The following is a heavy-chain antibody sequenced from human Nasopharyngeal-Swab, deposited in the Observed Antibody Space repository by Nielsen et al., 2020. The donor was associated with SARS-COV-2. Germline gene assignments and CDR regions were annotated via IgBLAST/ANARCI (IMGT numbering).Heavy chain of an antibody. CDR1: RGSMSNIY. V-gene: IGHV4-59*12. D-gene: IGHD4-23*01. CDR3: AGDYGGFSGLDF. J-gene: IGHJ4*02. Sequence: SETLSLTCTVSRGSMSNIYWSWIRKSPGKGLEWIGSIYHTGSTTYSPSLKSRVTISMDTSGNQFFLSLSSVTAADTALYYCAGDYGGFSGLDFWGQGTLVTVSS. CDR2: IYHTGST.